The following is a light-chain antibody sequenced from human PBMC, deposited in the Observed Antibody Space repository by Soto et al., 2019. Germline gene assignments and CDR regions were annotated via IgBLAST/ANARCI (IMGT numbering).Light chain of an antibody. CDR1: SSDIGTYNY. CDR3: SSYTTSNPLVV. V-gene: IGLV2-14*01. Sequence: QSALTQPASVSGSPGQSITISCTGTSSDIGTYNYVSWYQQHPGKAPKLIIYEVSNRPSGVSNRFSGSKSGNTASLTISGLQAEDEADYYCSSYTTSNPLVVFGGGTKLTVL. J-gene: IGLJ2*01. CDR2: EVS.